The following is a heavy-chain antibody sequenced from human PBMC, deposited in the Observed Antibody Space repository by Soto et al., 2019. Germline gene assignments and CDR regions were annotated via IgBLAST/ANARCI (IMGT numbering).Heavy chain of an antibody. D-gene: IGHD1-1*01. J-gene: IGHJ4*02. Sequence: QGHLVQSGADVKKPGASVKVSCKGSGYTFTSYGITWVRQAPGQGLEWMGWISAHNGNTDYAQKLQGRVTVTRDTSTSTAYMELRSLRSDDTAVYYCARGRYGDYWGQGALVTVSS. CDR3: ARGRYGDY. CDR2: ISAHNGNT. V-gene: IGHV1-18*01. CDR1: GYTFTSYG.